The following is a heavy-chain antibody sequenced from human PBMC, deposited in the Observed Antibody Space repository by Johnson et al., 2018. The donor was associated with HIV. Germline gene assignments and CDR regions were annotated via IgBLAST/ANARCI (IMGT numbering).Heavy chain of an antibody. CDR3: ARGGVVHDGFDI. Sequence: QVQLVESGGGVVQPGRSLRLSCAASGFTFSSFDMHWVRQTPGNGLEWVSIISYSGSNKYYADSVKGRFTISRDNSKNTLYLQMNTLRAEDPAVYYCARGGVVHDGFDIRGLGTMVTVSS. J-gene: IGHJ3*02. CDR1: GFTFSSFD. CDR2: ISYSGSNK. D-gene: IGHD2-8*01. V-gene: IGHV3-30*04.